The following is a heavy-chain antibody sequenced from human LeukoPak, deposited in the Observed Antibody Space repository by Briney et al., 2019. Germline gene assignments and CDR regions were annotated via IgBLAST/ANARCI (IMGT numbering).Heavy chain of an antibody. Sequence: PGGSLRLSCAASGFTFSPYGVHWVRQAPGKGLEWVSVMSYDGSYQYFADSVRGRFTISRGNSKNTLDLQMNSLRAEDTAVYYCAKGEKRVFFGEINVRQKYNWFDPWGQGTLVTVSS. CDR1: GFTFSPYG. J-gene: IGHJ5*02. CDR2: MSYDGSYQ. D-gene: IGHD3-3*01. CDR3: AKGEKRVFFGEINVRQKYNWFDP. V-gene: IGHV3-30*18.